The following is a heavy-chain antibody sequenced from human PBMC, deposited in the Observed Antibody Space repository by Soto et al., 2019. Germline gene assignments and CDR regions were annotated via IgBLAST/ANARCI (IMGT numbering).Heavy chain of an antibody. D-gene: IGHD3-16*01. V-gene: IGHV1-18*01. CDR3: AREGEMPHYYYGLDV. CDR1: GYTFTTYG. Sequence: QVQLVQSGGEVRKPGASVKGSCKASGYTFTTYGISWMRQAPGQKIEWMGWISGYNGHTKYAQKFQGRVTMTTDTSTSTVYIDLRSLRSDDTAVYYCAREGEMPHYYYGLDVWGQGTTVTVSS. CDR2: ISGYNGHT. J-gene: IGHJ6*02.